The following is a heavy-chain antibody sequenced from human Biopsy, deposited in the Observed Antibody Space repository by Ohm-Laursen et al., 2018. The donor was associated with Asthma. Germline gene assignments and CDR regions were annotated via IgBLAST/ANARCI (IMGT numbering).Heavy chain of an antibody. CDR3: ARTYYDFLTGQVKDVFGV. Sequence: ASVKVSCRASGYNFISFAIHWVRQAPRQRLEWMGWVNTGNGDTKYSQKFQGRVTITRDTSASTAYMELRSLRSEDTATYYCARTYYDFLTGQVKDVFGVWGQGTMVTVSS. CDR1: GYNFISFA. V-gene: IGHV1-3*04. D-gene: IGHD3-9*01. J-gene: IGHJ3*01. CDR2: VNTGNGDT.